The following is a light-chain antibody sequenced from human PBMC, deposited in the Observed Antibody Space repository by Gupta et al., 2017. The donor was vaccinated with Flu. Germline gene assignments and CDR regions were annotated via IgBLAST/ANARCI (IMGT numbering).Light chain of an antibody. Sequence: QSALTQPASVSGSPGPSITIPCTGTSSDVGGYNYVSWYQQHPGKAPKLMIYEVSNRPSGVSTRFSGSKSGNTASLTISGLQSEDEADYYCSSYTSSSTFVFGTGTKVTVL. CDR2: EVS. CDR1: SSDVGGYNY. CDR3: SSYTSSSTFV. J-gene: IGLJ1*01. V-gene: IGLV2-14*01.